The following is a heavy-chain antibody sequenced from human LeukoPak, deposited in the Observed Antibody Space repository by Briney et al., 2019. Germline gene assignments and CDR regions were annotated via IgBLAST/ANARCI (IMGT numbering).Heavy chain of an antibody. J-gene: IGHJ6*03. CDR3: ARYGSSWYGYYDYYMDV. CDR2: IYYSGST. Sequence: SETLSLTCTVSGGSISSYYWSWIRQPPGKGLEWIGYIYYSGSTNYNPSLKSRVTISVDTSKNQFSLKLSSVTAADTAVYYCARYGSSWYGYYDYYMDVWGKGTTVTVSS. V-gene: IGHV4-59*01. D-gene: IGHD6-13*01. CDR1: GGSISSYY.